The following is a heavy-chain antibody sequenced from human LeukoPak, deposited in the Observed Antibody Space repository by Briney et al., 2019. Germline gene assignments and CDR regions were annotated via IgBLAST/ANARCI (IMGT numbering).Heavy chain of an antibody. CDR1: GFTFSSYW. CDR2: INTDGSST. V-gene: IGHV3-74*01. Sequence: PGGSLRLSCAASGFTFSSYWMHWVRQTPGKGLVWVSRINTDGSSTSYADSVKGRFTISRDNAKNTLYLQMNSLRAEDTAVYYCARLPYYYDSSGYYYPPGYFDYWGQGTLVTVSS. CDR3: ARLPYYYDSSGYYYPPGYFDY. J-gene: IGHJ4*02. D-gene: IGHD3-22*01.